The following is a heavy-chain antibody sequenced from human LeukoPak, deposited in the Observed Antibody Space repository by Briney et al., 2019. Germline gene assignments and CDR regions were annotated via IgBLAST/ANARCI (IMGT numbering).Heavy chain of an antibody. CDR3: ARVRLEYYDFWSRFDP. Sequence: GGSLRLSCAASGFTFSSYSMNWVRQAPGKGLEWVSYISSSSSTIYYADSVKGRFTISRDNSKNTLYLQMNSLRAEDTAVYYCARVRLEYYDFWSRFDPWGQGTLVTVSS. CDR1: GFTFSSYS. D-gene: IGHD3-3*01. V-gene: IGHV3-48*01. J-gene: IGHJ5*02. CDR2: ISSSSSTI.